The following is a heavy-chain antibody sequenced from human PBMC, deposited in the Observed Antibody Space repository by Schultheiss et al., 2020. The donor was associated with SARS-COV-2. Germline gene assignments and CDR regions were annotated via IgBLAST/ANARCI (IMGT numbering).Heavy chain of an antibody. J-gene: IGHJ6*02. D-gene: IGHD3-3*01. CDR3: ARRYYDFWSGYTAYYYYYGMDV. CDR1: GYTFTSYD. CDR2: MNPNSGNT. V-gene: IGHV1-8*01. Sequence: ASVKVSCKASGYTFTSYDINWVRQATGQGLEWMGWMNPNSGNTGYAQKFQGRVTTTRNTSISTAYMELSSLRSEDTAVYYCARRYYDFWSGYTAYYYYYGMDVWGQGTTVTVSS.